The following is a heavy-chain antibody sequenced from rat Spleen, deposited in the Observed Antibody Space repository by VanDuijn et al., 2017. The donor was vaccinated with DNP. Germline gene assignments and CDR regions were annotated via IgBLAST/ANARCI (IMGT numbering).Heavy chain of an antibody. V-gene: IGHV1-11*01. CDR2: IYPSNGDT. D-gene: IGHD5-1*01. J-gene: IGHJ4*01. Sequence: EVKLQQSGAGLGKPGTSVKLSCKVSGYDIRTTYMHWVNQRPGKGLEWMGRIYPSNGDTIYAEKFKRRATLTADTASNTAYMQLSLLQSDDTAIYFCAIQSEHLGAMDAWGHGTSVTVSS. CDR3: AIQSEHLGAMDA. CDR1: GYDIRTTY.